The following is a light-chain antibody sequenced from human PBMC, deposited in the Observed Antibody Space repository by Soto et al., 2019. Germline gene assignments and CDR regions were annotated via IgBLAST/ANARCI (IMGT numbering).Light chain of an antibody. CDR1: ISNIGTNV. J-gene: IGLJ1*01. Sequence: QSVLTQPPSASGTPGQRVTISCSGSISNIGTNVVNWYQQVPGTAPKLLIYSDIQRPSGVPDRFSGSKSAASASLAITGLQSEDEADYYCVAWDDILDGYVFGTGTKVT. CDR3: VAWDDILDGYV. V-gene: IGLV1-44*01. CDR2: SDI.